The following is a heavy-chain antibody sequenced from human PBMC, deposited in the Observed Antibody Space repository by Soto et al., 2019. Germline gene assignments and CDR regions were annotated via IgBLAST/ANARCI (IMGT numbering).Heavy chain of an antibody. V-gene: IGHV4-31*03. Sequence: SETLSLTCTVSGDSIGGVGYWSWIRQFPGRGLEWIGCISSSGSTYYNPALNNRISLSLDTSRNQFSLKLLSVTAADTAIYYCARSGVTGIVIPSHWFDPWGQGILVTVSS. CDR3: ARSGVTGIVIPSHWFDP. D-gene: IGHD2-21*02. CDR2: ISSSGST. J-gene: IGHJ5*02. CDR1: GDSIGGVGY.